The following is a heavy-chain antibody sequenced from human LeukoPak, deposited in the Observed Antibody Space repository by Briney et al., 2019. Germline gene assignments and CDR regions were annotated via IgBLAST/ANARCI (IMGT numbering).Heavy chain of an antibody. V-gene: IGHV4-39*01. CDR1: GGSISSSIYY. J-gene: IGHJ5*02. D-gene: IGHD3-9*01. Sequence: SETLSLTCTVSGGSISSSIYYWGWIRQPPGKGLEWIGSIYYSGSTYYNPSLKSRVTISVDTSKNQFSLKLSSVTAADTAVYYCARHSLAVYYDILTGYTGGKFDPWGQGILVTVSS. CDR3: ARHSLAVYYDILTGYTGGKFDP. CDR2: IYYSGST.